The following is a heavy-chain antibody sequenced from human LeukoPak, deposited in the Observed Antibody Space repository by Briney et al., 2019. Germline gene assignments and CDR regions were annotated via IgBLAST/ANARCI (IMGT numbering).Heavy chain of an antibody. CDR2: IKQDGSEK. V-gene: IGHV3-7*01. D-gene: IGHD1-26*01. J-gene: IGHJ3*02. CDR3: ATTLLRAAFDI. Sequence: PGGSLRLSCAASGFTFSSYWMSWVRQAPGKGLEWVANIKQDGSEKYVDSVKGRFTISRDNAKNSLYLQMNSLRAEDTAVYYCATTLLRAAFDIWGQGTMVTVSS. CDR1: GFTFSSYW.